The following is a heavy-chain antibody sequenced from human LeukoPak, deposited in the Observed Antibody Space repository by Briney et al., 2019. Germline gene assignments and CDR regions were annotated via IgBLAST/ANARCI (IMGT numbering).Heavy chain of an antibody. Sequence: GGSLRLSCAASGFTFSSNGMHWVRRAPGKGLEWEAFIRFDGSEKHYADSGKGRFTISRDNSKHTLSLQMNSLTAEDTAVYYCARSIYWGQGTLVTVSS. CDR3: ARSIY. CDR2: IRFDGSEK. D-gene: IGHD2-2*02. CDR1: GFTFSSNG. V-gene: IGHV3-30*02. J-gene: IGHJ4*02.